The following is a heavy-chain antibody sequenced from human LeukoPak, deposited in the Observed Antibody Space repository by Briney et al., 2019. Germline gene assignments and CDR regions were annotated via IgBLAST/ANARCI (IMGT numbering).Heavy chain of an antibody. CDR1: GGSFSGYY. CDR2: PHPRGST. J-gene: IGHJ5*02. Sequence: PSETLSLTCAVYGGSFSGYYWSWIPPPPRNAPPRLGAPHPRGSTNYNPSPKSRVTISVDTSKNQFSLKLSSVTAADTAVYYCARGVRGIVVVVAARRNWFDPWGQRTLVTVSS. CDR3: ARGVRGIVVVVAARRNWFDP. V-gene: IGHV4-34*01. D-gene: IGHD2-15*01.